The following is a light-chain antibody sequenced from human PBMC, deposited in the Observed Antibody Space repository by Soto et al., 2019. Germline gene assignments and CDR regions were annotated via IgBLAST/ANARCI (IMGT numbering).Light chain of an antibody. CDR3: QQYNSYSWT. CDR2: DTF. J-gene: IGKJ1*01. Sequence: DIQMTQSHSSLSASVGDRVSITCRASQGISSWLAWYQQKPGKAPKLLMFDTFSLESGVPSRFSGSGSGTEFTLTISSLQPDDFATYYCQQYNSYSWTFGQGTKVDIK. V-gene: IGKV1-5*01. CDR1: QGISSW.